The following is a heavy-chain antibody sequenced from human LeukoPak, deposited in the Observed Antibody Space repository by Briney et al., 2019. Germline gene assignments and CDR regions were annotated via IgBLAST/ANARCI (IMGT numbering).Heavy chain of an antibody. J-gene: IGHJ4*02. CDR1: GFTYNINA. V-gene: IGHV3-23*01. D-gene: IGHD6-19*01. CDR2: IDGSGDKT. CDR3: VRRGDASSGWGDHDF. Sequence: PGGSLRLSCAASGFTYNINAISWVRQAPGRGREWVSTIDGSGDKTFYADSVKGRFTISRDNSKNMVPLQMNSLTGEDTALYYCVRRGDASSGWGDHDFWGQGALVTVSS.